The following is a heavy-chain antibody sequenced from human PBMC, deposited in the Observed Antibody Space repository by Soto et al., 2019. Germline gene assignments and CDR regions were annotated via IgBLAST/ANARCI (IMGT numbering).Heavy chain of an antibody. Sequence: GASVKVSCKASGYTFTSYGISWVRQAPGQGLEWMGWISAYNGNTNYAQKLQGRVTMTTDTSTSTAYMELRSLRSDDTAVYYCARRLRLGESSLPRYYYYYGMDVWGQGTTVTVSS. V-gene: IGHV1-18*01. CDR3: ARRLRLGESSLPRYYYYYGMDV. D-gene: IGHD3-16*02. CDR1: GYTFTSYG. CDR2: ISAYNGNT. J-gene: IGHJ6*02.